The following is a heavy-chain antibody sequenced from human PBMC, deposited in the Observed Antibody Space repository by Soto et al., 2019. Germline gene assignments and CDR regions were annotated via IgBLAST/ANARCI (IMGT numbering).Heavy chain of an antibody. CDR2: INHSGST. CDR3: ARDKTTGHLDY. J-gene: IGHJ4*02. CDR1: GGSFSGYC. Sequence: QVQLQQWGAGLLKPSETLSLTCAVYGGSFSGYCWTWIRQPPGTGLEWVGEINHSGSTNYNPSLKSRVTISVHTAKNLFALKLTSVTAADTAVYDCARDKTTGHLDYRGQGTLVTVSS. V-gene: IGHV4-34*01. D-gene: IGHD1-7*01.